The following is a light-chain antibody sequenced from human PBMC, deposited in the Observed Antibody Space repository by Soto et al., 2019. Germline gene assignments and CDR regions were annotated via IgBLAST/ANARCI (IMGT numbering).Light chain of an antibody. CDR3: QPASSFPLT. V-gene: IGKV1-12*01. CDR1: QPISSW. Sequence: IQVTQSPSSVSASVGDRVTITCRASQPISSWLAWYQQKPGQPPNLLIYSASTLRSGVPSRFSGRESGTLFTLTITNLQPEDFATYYCQPASSFPLTFGGVIKVEVK. J-gene: IGKJ4*02. CDR2: SAS.